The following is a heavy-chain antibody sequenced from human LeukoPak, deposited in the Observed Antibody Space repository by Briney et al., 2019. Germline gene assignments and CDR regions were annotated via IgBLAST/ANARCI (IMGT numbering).Heavy chain of an antibody. CDR3: ARVPGLGHLPFPYGMDV. CDR2: INHSGSI. V-gene: IGHV4-39*07. J-gene: IGHJ6*02. CDR1: GGSISSSSYY. Sequence: SETLSLTCTVSGGSISSSSYYWGWIRQPPGKGLEWIGEINHSGSINYNPSLKSRVTISVDTSKNQFSLKLSSVTAADTAVYYCARVPGLGHLPFPYGMDVWGQGTTVTVSS. D-gene: IGHD3-22*01.